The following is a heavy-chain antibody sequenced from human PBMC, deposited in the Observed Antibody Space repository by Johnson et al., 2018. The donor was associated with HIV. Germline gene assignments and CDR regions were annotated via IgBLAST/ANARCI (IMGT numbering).Heavy chain of an antibody. CDR1: GFTFRSYG. J-gene: IGHJ3*02. D-gene: IGHD4-17*01. Sequence: QVQLVESGGGVVQPGTSLRLSCAASGFTFRSYGMHWVRQAPGKGLEWVALIWYDGKSTYYADSVKGRFTISRDNSKNTLYLQMNSLRAEDTAVYYCARGGLGDYVVAFDIWGQGTMVTVSS. CDR3: ARGGLGDYVVAFDI. CDR2: IWYDGKST. V-gene: IGHV3-30*19.